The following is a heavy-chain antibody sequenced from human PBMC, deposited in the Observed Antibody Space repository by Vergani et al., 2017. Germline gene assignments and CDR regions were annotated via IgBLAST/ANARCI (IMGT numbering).Heavy chain of an antibody. Sequence: EVELVQSGPEMRKPGESLKISCKGSEYSFGNYWIGWVRQMPGKGLEWMGIIYHADSDPRYSPSFQGQVTISADKSISTAFLQRDSLKASETALYYCGRHTIYTDSWGKGTLVTVSS. V-gene: IGHV5-51*01. CDR3: GRHTIYTDS. D-gene: IGHD3-3*01. CDR2: IYHADSDP. J-gene: IGHJ4*02. CDR1: EYSFGNYW.